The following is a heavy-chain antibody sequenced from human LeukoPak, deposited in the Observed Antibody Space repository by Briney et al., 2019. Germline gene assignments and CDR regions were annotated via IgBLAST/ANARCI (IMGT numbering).Heavy chain of an antibody. CDR1: GFTFSSYD. CDR2: IGIAGDT. CDR3: ARGGDRDY. V-gene: IGHV3-13*04. J-gene: IGHJ4*02. Sequence: GGSLRLSCAASGFTFSSYDMHWVRQVAGKRLEWVSAIGIAGDTYYLDSVKGRFTISRENAKNSLYLQMNSLRAGDTAVYYCARGGDRDYWGQGTLVTVSS.